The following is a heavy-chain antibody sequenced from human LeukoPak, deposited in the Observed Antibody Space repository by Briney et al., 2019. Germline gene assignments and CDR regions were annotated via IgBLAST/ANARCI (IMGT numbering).Heavy chain of an antibody. Sequence: SETLSFTCVVSGDSFSRYYWSWIRQPGGKGLEWIGQIYASGSTIYNPSLASRVTLSIDTSQKQFSLKVRSVTAADTVVYYCAGRDQTTGWSFDYWGQGSQVIVSS. CDR1: GDSFSRYY. V-gene: IGHV4-4*07. CDR3: AGRDQTTGWSFDY. CDR2: IYASGST. D-gene: IGHD6-19*01. J-gene: IGHJ4*02.